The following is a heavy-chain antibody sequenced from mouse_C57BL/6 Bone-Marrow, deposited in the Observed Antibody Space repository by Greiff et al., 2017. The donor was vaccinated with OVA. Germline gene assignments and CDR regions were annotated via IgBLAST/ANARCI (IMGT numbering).Heavy chain of an antibody. CDR3: ARRGDGYSNWYFDV. D-gene: IGHD2-3*01. Sequence: EVKVVESGGGLVQPGESLKLSCESNEYEFPSHDMSWVRKTPEKRLELVAAINSDGGSTYYPDTMERRFIISRDNTKKTLYLQMSSLRSEDTALYYCARRGDGYSNWYFDVWGTGTTVTVSS. CDR2: INSDGGST. J-gene: IGHJ1*03. V-gene: IGHV5-2*01. CDR1: EYEFPSHD.